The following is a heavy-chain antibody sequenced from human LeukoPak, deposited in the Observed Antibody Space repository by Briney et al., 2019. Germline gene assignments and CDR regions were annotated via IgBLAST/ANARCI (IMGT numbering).Heavy chain of an antibody. CDR1: GGSFSGYY. J-gene: IGHJ4*02. CDR2: INHSGST. V-gene: IGHV4-34*01. D-gene: IGHD1-26*01. Sequence: SETLSLTCAVYGGSFSGYYWSWIRQPPGKGLEWIGEINHSGSTNYNPSLKSRVTISVDTSKNQFSLKLSSVTAADTAVYYCARETSGSYYNSWGQGTLVIVSS. CDR3: ARETSGSYYNS.